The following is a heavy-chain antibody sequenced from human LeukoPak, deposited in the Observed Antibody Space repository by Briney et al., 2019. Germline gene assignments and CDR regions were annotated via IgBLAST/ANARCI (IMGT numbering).Heavy chain of an antibody. Sequence: GGSPRLSCAASGFTFSSYEMNWVRQAPGKGLEWVSYISSSGSTIYYADSVKGRFTISRDNAKNSLYLQMNSLRAEDTAVYYCSLVGATSYYYYGMDVWGQGTTVTVSS. CDR3: SLVGATSYYYYGMDV. V-gene: IGHV3-48*03. J-gene: IGHJ6*02. CDR2: ISSSGSTI. CDR1: GFTFSSYE. D-gene: IGHD1-26*01.